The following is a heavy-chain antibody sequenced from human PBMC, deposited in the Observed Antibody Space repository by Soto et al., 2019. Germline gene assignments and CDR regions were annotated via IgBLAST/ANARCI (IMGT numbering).Heavy chain of an antibody. CDR3: AKSTVGWYFDL. V-gene: IGHV3-23*01. Sequence: EVQLLESGGGLVQPGGSLRLSCAASGFTFSSYAMNWVRQAPGKGLEWVSVIGGSGGSTYYADSVKGRFTISRDNSKNTVDLQMNSLRAEDTAVSYCAKSTVGWYFDLWGRGTLGTVSS. D-gene: IGHD4-17*01. CDR1: GFTFSSYA. CDR2: IGGSGGST. J-gene: IGHJ2*01.